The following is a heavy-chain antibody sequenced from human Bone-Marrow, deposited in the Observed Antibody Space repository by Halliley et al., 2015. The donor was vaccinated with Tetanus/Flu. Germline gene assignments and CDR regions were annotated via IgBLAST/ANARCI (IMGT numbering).Heavy chain of an antibody. D-gene: IGHD2-15*01. CDR1: GFSFSNSG. Sequence: SGFSFSNSGMHWVRQAPGKGLEWVALIWYDGNNKYYADSVKGRFTISRDNFDNTLYLQMNSLRAEDTAVYYCARDLVADIYYGMDVWGQGPTVTVSS. J-gene: IGHJ6*02. V-gene: IGHV3-33*01. CDR2: IWYDGNNK. CDR3: ARDLVADIYYGMDV.